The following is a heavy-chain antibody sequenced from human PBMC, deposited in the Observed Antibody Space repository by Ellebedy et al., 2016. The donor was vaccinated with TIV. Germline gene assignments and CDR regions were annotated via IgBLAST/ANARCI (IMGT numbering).Heavy chain of an antibody. CDR2: ISHDGSNK. V-gene: IGHV3-30*09. Sequence: GESLKISXAASGFTFSYYSMHWVRQAPGKGLEWVAVISHDGSNKYHAESVKGRFAISRDDSKNTLYLQMNTLRTEDTAVYFCTRGSSSRGYFDSWGQGTLSPSPQ. CDR3: TRGSSSRGYFDS. D-gene: IGHD6-13*01. CDR1: GFTFSYYS. J-gene: IGHJ4*02.